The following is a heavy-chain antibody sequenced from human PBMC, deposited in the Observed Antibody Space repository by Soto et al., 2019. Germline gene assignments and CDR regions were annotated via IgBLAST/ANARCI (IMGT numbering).Heavy chain of an antibody. D-gene: IGHD6-13*01. J-gene: IGHJ1*01. CDR2: IKQDGSEK. Sequence: ETLSLTCAASGFTFSSYWMSWVRQAPGKGLEWVANIKQDGSEKYYVDSVKGRFTISRDNAKNSLYLQMNSLRAEDTAVYYCARFLLAAAEYFQHWGQGTLVTVSS. CDR3: ARFLLAAAEYFQH. V-gene: IGHV3-7*03. CDR1: GFTFSSYW.